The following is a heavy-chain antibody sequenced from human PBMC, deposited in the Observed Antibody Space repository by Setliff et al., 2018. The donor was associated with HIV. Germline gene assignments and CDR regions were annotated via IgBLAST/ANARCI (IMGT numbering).Heavy chain of an antibody. V-gene: IGHV1-69*13. D-gene: IGHD3-16*02. CDR2: IIPIFGTA. J-gene: IGHJ6*03. CDR1: GYTFSTYG. CDR3: AYYYDYVWGSYRPYYYYYYMDV. Sequence: GASVKVSCKASGYTFSTYGLTWVRQAPGQGLEWMGGIIPIFGTANYAQKFQGRVTITADESTSTAYMELSSLRSEDTAVYYCAYYYDYVWGSYRPYYYYYYMDVWGKGTTVTVSS.